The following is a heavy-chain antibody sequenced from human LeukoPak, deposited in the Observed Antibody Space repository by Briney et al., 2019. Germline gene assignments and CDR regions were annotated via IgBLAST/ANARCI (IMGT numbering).Heavy chain of an antibody. D-gene: IGHD2-8*01. V-gene: IGHV1-18*01. Sequence: ASVKVSCKASGYTFTGYDINWVRQATGQGLEWMGWISAYNGNTNYAQKLQGRVTMTTDTSTSTAYMELRSLRSDDTAVYYCARDQNGQDDAFDIWGQGTMVTVSS. CDR2: ISAYNGNT. J-gene: IGHJ3*02. CDR1: GYTFTGYD. CDR3: ARDQNGQDDAFDI.